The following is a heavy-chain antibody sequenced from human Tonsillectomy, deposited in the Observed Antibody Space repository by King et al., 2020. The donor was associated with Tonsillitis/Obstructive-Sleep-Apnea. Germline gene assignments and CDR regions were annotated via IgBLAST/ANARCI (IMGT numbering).Heavy chain of an antibody. CDR3: AGLPFGGSLSTYWYFDL. Sequence: VQLQESGPGLVKPSETLSLRCTVSGGSFTAYYWSWLRQPPGKGLEWMGYVYYKGSISYNPSLKSRVTISVDTSKNQFSLNLTSVTAADTAMYYCAGLPFGGSLSTYWYFDLWGRGTLITVSS. CDR1: GGSFTAYY. J-gene: IGHJ2*01. V-gene: IGHV4-59*12. CDR2: VYYKGSI. D-gene: IGHD6-6*01.